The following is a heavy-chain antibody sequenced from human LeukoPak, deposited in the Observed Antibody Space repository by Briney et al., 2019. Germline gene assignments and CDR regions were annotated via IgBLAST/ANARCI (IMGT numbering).Heavy chain of an antibody. V-gene: IGHV3-9*01. J-gene: IGHJ5*02. CDR1: GFTFDDYA. CDR2: ISWNSGSI. Sequence: GRSLRLSCAASGFTFDDYAMHWVRQAPGKGLEWVSGISWNSGSIGYADSVKGRFTISRDNAKNSLYLQMNSLRAEDTALYYCAKDRVNTMVRGVGWFDPWGQGTLVTVSS. CDR3: AKDRVNTMVRGVGWFDP. D-gene: IGHD3-10*01.